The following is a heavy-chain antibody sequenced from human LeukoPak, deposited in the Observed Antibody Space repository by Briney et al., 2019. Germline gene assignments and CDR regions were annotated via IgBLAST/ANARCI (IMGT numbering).Heavy chain of an antibody. V-gene: IGHV4-4*07. CDR2: ISVSGNT. J-gene: IGHJ4*02. CDR1: GGSISNYY. D-gene: IGHD2-21*02. CDR3: ARQGVATAIDY. Sequence: SETLSLTCTVSGGSISNYYWSWIRQPAGKGLEWIGRISVSGNTNYNPSLKSRVTMSVDTSMNLFALKLSSVTAADTAVYYCARQGVATAIDYWGQGTLVTVS.